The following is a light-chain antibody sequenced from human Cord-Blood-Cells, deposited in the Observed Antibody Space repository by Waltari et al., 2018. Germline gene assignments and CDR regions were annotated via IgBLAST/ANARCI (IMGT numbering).Light chain of an antibody. CDR1: QSLVYSDGNTY. CDR3: MQGTHWPLT. J-gene: IGKJ4*01. CDR2: KVS. Sequence: DDVMTQSPLSLPVTLGQPASISCRSRQSLVYSDGNTYLNWFQQRPGQSPRRLIYKVSNRDSGVPDRFSGSVSGTDFTLKISRVETEDVGVYYCMQGTHWPLTFGGGTKVEI. V-gene: IGKV2-30*01.